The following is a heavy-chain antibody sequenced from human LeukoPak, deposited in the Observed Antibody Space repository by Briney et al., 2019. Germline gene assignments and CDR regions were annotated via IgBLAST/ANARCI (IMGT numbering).Heavy chain of an antibody. Sequence: GGSLRLSCAASGFIFSSYGMNWVRQAPGEGLEWVSSISTSSSYIYYADSVKGRFTISRDNAKNSLYLQMNSLRAEDTAVYYCAKAAYSSSHRNWFDPWGQGTLVTVSS. J-gene: IGHJ5*02. CDR2: ISTSSSYI. V-gene: IGHV3-21*01. CDR3: AKAAYSSSHRNWFDP. D-gene: IGHD6-13*01. CDR1: GFIFSSYG.